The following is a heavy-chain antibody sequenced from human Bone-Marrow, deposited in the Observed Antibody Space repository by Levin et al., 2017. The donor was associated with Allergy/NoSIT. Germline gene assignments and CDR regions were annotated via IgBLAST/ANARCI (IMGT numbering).Heavy chain of an antibody. V-gene: IGHV3-15*01. CDR1: GFTFSNAW. D-gene: IGHD5-12*01. J-gene: IGHJ4*02. Sequence: LSLTCAASGFTFSNAWMSWVRQAPGKGLEWVGRIKSKTDGGTTDYAAPVKGRFTISRDDSKNALYLQMNSLKTEDTAVYYCTTDPQRYSGYDYQYYFDYWGQGTLVTVSS. CDR3: TTDPQRYSGYDYQYYFDY. CDR2: IKSKTDGGTT.